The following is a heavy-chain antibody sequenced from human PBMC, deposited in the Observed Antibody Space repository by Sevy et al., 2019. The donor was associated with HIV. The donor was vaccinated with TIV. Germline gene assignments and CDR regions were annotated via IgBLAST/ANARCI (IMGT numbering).Heavy chain of an antibody. J-gene: IGHJ6*02. CDR3: ARVSSGGYSYYYYYGMDV. CDR1: GGSISSSSYY. CDR2: IYYSGST. D-gene: IGHD5-18*01. Sequence: SETLSLTCTVSGGSISSSSYYWGWIRQSPGKGLEWIGSIYYSGSTYYNPSLKSRVTISVDTSKNQFSLKLSSVTAADTAVYYCARVSSGGYSYYYYYGMDVWGQGTTVTVSS. V-gene: IGHV4-39*01.